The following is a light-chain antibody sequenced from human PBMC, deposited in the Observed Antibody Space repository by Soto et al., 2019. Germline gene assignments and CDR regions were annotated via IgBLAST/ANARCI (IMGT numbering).Light chain of an antibody. J-gene: IGKJ4*01. CDR1: QSVSSY. CDR2: DAS. V-gene: IGKV3-11*01. Sequence: EIGLTQSPATLSLSPGERATLSCRASQSVSSYLAWYQQKPGQAPRLLIYDASNRATGIPARFSGSGSGTDFTLTISSLEPEDFAVYYCQQRSNWPPGFGGGTKVEIK. CDR3: QQRSNWPPG.